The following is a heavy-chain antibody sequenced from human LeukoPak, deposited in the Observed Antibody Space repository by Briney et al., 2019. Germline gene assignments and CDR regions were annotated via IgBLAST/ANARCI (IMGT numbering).Heavy chain of an antibody. Sequence: ASVKVSCKASGGTFSSYAISWVRQAPGQGLEWMGGIIPIFGTANYAQKFQGRVTITADESTSTAYMELSRLRSEDTAVYYCARSPYGDYVPDYWGQGTLVTVSS. CDR2: IIPIFGTA. CDR1: GGTFSSYA. V-gene: IGHV1-69*13. CDR3: ARSPYGDYVPDY. D-gene: IGHD4-17*01. J-gene: IGHJ4*02.